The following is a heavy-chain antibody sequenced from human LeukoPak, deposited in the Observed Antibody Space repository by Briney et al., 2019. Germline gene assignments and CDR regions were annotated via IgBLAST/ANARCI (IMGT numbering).Heavy chain of an antibody. CDR3: ARERVIVGATVDYYFDY. D-gene: IGHD1-26*01. Sequence: GGSLRLSCAASGFTFSSYWMSWVRQAPGKGLEWVANIKQDGSEKYYVDSVKGRFTISRDNAKNSLYLQMNSLRAEDTAVYYCARERVIVGATVDYYFDYWGQGTLVTVSS. V-gene: IGHV3-7*01. J-gene: IGHJ4*02. CDR1: GFTFSSYW. CDR2: IKQDGSEK.